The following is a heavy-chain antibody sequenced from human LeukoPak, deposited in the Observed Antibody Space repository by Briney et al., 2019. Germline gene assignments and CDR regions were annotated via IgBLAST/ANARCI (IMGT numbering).Heavy chain of an antibody. CDR1: GGSISSGDYY. V-gene: IGHV4-30-4*01. CDR3: ARGPAGIAPGF. Sequence: SSQTLSLTCTVSGGSISSGDYYWSWIRQPPGKGLEWIGYIYYSGGTYYNPSLKSRVTISVDTSKNQFSLKLSSVTAADTAVYYCARGPAGIAPGFWGQGTLVTVSS. J-gene: IGHJ4*02. D-gene: IGHD2-2*02. CDR2: IYYSGGT.